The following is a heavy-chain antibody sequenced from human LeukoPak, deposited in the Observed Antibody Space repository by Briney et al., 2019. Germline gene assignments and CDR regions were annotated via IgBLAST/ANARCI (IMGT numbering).Heavy chain of an antibody. CDR3: ARDLEVRGGAAAGRPYYYYSAMDV. CDR2: INGDGSST. Sequence: GGSLRLSCAASGFSFSSYWMHWVRQAPGKGLVWVSRINGDGSSTMYADSVKGRFTISRDNSKNTMYLQMNSLRAEDTAVYYCARDLEVRGGAAAGRPYYYYSAMDVWGQGTTVTVSS. V-gene: IGHV3-74*03. J-gene: IGHJ6*02. CDR1: GFSFSSYW. D-gene: IGHD6-13*01.